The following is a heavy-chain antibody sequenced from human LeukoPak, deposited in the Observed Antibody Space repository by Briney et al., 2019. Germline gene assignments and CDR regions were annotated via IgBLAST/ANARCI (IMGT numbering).Heavy chain of an antibody. J-gene: IGHJ4*02. Sequence: GGSLRLSCAASGFTFSSYAMHWVRQAPGKGLEWVAVISYDGSNKYYADSVKGRFTISRDNSKNTLYLQMNSLRAEDTAVYYCAKVALLEWLLYLDYWGQGTLVTVSS. CDR1: GFTFSSYA. V-gene: IGHV3-30-3*01. CDR2: ISYDGSNK. D-gene: IGHD3-3*01. CDR3: AKVALLEWLLYLDY.